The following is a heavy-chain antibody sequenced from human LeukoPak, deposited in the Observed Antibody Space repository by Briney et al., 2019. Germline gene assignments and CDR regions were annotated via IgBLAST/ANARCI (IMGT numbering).Heavy chain of an antibody. J-gene: IGHJ5*02. D-gene: IGHD4-17*01. V-gene: IGHV4-59*08. CDR2: IYYGGSP. CDR3: TRHYGDAYWFDP. Sequence: NPSETLSLTCTVSGASISRHYWSWIRQPPGKGLEWIGYIYYGGSPSYNPSLKSRVTISVGTSKNQFSLRLSSVTAADTAVYYCTRHYGDAYWFDPWGQGTLVTVSS. CDR1: GASISRHY.